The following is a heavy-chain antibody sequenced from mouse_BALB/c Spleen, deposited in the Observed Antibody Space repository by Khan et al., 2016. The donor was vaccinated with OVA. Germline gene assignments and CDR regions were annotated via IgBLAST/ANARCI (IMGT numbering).Heavy chain of an antibody. Sequence: VQLQQAGAELVKSGATVKLFCTASGLNIKDTYMHWLKQWPEKGQEWIGRIDPPNGNTKYDPNVQGKAHITADTAPNTAHLPLSSLTSEDPAVYYWARTARQWGQGTTLTVAA. J-gene: IGHJ2*01. CDR1: GLNIKDTY. D-gene: IGHD3-2*01. CDR2: IDPPNGNT. V-gene: IGHV14-3*02. CDR3: ARTARQ.